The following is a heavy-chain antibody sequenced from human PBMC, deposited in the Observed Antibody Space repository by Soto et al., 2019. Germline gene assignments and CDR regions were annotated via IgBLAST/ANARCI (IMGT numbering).Heavy chain of an antibody. D-gene: IGHD5-12*01. CDR2: ISYDGSNK. V-gene: IGHV3-30-3*01. CDR3: AKDAGYALIHYYGMDV. CDR1: GFTFSSYA. J-gene: IGHJ6*02. Sequence: QVQLVESGGGVVQPGRSLRLSCAASGFTFSSYAMHWVRQAPGKGLEWVAVISYDGSNKYYADSVKGRFTISRDNSKNTLYRKMNSLRVEDTAVYYCAKDAGYALIHYYGMDVWGQGTTVTVS.